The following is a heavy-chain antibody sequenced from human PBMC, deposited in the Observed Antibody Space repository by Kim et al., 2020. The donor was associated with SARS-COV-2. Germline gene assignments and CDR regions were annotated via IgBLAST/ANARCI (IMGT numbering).Heavy chain of an antibody. V-gene: IGHV1-69*02. CDR3: ASPRELRGGFDY. CDR1: GGTFSSYT. J-gene: IGHJ4*02. D-gene: IGHD1-26*01. CDR2: IIPILGIA. Sequence: SVKVSCKASGGTFSSYTISWVRQAPGQGLEWMGRIIPILGIANYAQKFQGRVTITADKSTSTAYMELSSLRSEDTAVYYCASPRELRGGFDYWGQGTLVTVSS.